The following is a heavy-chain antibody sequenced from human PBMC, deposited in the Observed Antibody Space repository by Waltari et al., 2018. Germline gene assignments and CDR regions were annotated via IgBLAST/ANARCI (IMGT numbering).Heavy chain of an antibody. Sequence: QVQLQESGPGLVKPSQTLSLTCTVSGGSISSGSYSWSWIRQPAGKGLEWIGYIYTSGSTNYNPSLKSRVTISVDTSKNQFSLKLSSVTAADTAVYYCARVGGSYSVYYYGMDVWGQGTTVTVSS. V-gene: IGHV4-61*09. J-gene: IGHJ6*02. CDR2: IYTSGST. CDR1: GGSISSGSYS. CDR3: ARVGGSYSVYYYGMDV. D-gene: IGHD1-26*01.